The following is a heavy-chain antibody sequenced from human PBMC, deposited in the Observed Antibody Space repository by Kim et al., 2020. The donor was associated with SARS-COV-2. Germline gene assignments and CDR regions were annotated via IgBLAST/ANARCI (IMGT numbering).Heavy chain of an antibody. CDR1: GYTFINYA. CDR3: ARDPQSGGD. V-gene: IGHV7-4-1*02. J-gene: IGHJ4*02. CDR2: INTLTGKP. Sequence: ASVKVSCKTSGYTFINYAINWVRQAPGQGLEWMGWINTLTGKPTYAQGFAGRFVFSSDTSVATTYLQISGLKSEDTGGYFCARDPQSGGDWGQGTLVTVS. D-gene: IGHD3-10*01.